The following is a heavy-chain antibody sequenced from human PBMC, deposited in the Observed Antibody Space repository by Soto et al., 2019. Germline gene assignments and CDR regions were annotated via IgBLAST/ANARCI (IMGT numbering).Heavy chain of an antibody. J-gene: IGHJ4*02. V-gene: IGHV1-69*01. Sequence: QVQLVQSGTEVKKPGSSVRVSCKASGGTSNRFAFSWVRQAPGQGLEWMGGSIPIFGTANYAPRFQGRATITAEESTSTGYMELSGLRSDDTATYYCATGRGSGGFDSWGQGTQVLVSS. D-gene: IGHD3-16*01. CDR2: SIPIFGTA. CDR3: ATGRGSGGFDS. CDR1: GGTSNRFA.